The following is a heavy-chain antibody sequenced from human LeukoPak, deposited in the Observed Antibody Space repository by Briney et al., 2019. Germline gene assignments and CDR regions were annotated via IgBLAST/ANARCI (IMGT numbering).Heavy chain of an antibody. Sequence: ASVKVSCKASGYTLTSFAMNWVRQAPGQGLEWMGWINTKSGSPTYAQGFTGRFVFSLDTSVNTAYLQISSLKAEGTAIYFCARGDSKASDYWGQGTLVTVSS. CDR1: GYTLTSFA. D-gene: IGHD3-22*01. V-gene: IGHV7-4-1*02. CDR3: ARGDSKASDY. J-gene: IGHJ4*02. CDR2: INTKSGSP.